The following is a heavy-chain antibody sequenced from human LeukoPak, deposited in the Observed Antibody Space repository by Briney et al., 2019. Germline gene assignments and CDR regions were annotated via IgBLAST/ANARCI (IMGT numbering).Heavy chain of an antibody. Sequence: SETLSLTCAVYGGSFSGYYWSWLRQPPGKWLEWVGEINHSGSTNYNPSLKSRVTISVDTSKNHFSMKLISVTAADTAVYYCARFNVVRGDYYFDYWGQGTLVTVSS. CDR2: INHSGST. CDR1: GGSFSGYY. D-gene: IGHD3-10*01. V-gene: IGHV4-34*01. CDR3: ARFNVVRGDYYFDY. J-gene: IGHJ4*02.